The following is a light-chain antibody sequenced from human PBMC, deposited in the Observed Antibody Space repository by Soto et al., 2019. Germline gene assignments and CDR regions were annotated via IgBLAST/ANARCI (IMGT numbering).Light chain of an antibody. CDR3: GAWDRSMSGYV. Sequence: QSALTQPPSVSAAPGQKVTISCSGNNSNIGRSYLSWYQQLPGTAPKLLIYDNNKRPSGTPHRFSGSKSGTSATLDITGLQTGDEANYYCGAWDRSMSGYVFGNGTKVTVL. CDR2: DNN. J-gene: IGLJ1*01. CDR1: NSNIGRSY. V-gene: IGLV1-51*01.